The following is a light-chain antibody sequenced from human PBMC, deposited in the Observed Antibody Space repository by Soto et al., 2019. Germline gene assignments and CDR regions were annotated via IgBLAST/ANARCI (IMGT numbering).Light chain of an antibody. V-gene: IGLV2-14*03. CDR3: SSYTSSSNLV. Sequence: LTQPASVSGSPGQSITISCTGTSSDVGGYDYVSWYQHHPGKAPKLMIYDVSNRPSGVSNRFSGSKSGNTASLTISGLQAEDEADYYCSSYTSSSNLVFGTGTRSPS. J-gene: IGLJ1*01. CDR1: SSDVGGYDY. CDR2: DVS.